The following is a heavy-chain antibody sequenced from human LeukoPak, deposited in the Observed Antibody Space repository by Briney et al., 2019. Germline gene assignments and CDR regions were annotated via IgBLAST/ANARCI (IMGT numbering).Heavy chain of an antibody. CDR1: GFTFSSYA. CDR3: VRAPGYSSDWCFDP. V-gene: IGHV3-30*04. D-gene: IGHD6-19*01. CDR2: ISYDGSNI. Sequence: GRSLRLSCAASGFTFSSYAMHWVRQAPGKGLEWVALISYDGSNIYYADSVKGRFTISRDNSKNTLYLQMNSLGAEDTAVYYCVRAPGYSSDWCFDPWGLGTLVTVSS. J-gene: IGHJ5*02.